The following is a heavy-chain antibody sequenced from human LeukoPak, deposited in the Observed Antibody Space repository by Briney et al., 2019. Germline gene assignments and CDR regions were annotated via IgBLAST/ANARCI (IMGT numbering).Heavy chain of an antibody. Sequence: GDSLKISCKGSGYNFANYWIGWVRQMPGKGLEWMGIIYPGDSDTRYSPSFQGQVTISADRSISTAYLQWSSLKASDSATYYCASITTSGWYADYWGQGTLVTVS. CDR1: GYNFANYW. V-gene: IGHV5-51*01. CDR3: ASITTSGWYADY. CDR2: IYPGDSDT. J-gene: IGHJ4*02. D-gene: IGHD6-19*01.